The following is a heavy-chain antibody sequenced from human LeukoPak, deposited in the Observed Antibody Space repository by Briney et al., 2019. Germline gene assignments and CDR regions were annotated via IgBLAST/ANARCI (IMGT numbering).Heavy chain of an antibody. CDR1: GGSISSGDYY. Sequence: SQTLSLTCTVSGGSISSGDYYWSWIRQPPGKGLEWIGYIYYSGSTYYNPSLKSRVTISVDTSKNQFSLKLSSVTAADTAVYYCAGSFSGSYHSAFDIWGQGTMVTASS. CDR3: AGSFSGSYHSAFDI. CDR2: IYYSGST. D-gene: IGHD1-26*01. V-gene: IGHV4-30-4*08. J-gene: IGHJ3*02.